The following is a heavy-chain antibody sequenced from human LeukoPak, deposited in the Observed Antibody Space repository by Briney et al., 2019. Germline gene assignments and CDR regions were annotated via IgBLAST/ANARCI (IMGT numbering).Heavy chain of an antibody. J-gene: IGHJ5*02. CDR1: GYTFTSYG. Sequence: GASVKVSCKASGYTFTSYGISWVRQAPGQGLEWMGWISAYNGNTNYAQKLQGRVTMTTDTSTSTAYMELSSLRSEDTAVYYCASSWIQTGWFDPWGQGTLVTVSS. CDR3: ASSWIQTGWFDP. CDR2: ISAYNGNT. V-gene: IGHV1-18*01. D-gene: IGHD5-18*01.